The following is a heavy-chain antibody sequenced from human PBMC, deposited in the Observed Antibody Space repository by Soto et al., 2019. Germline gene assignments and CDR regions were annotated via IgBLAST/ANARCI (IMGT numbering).Heavy chain of an antibody. V-gene: IGHV1-8*01. Sequence: QVQLGQSGAEVKKPGAAVKVSCKASGYTFTSYDINWVRQATGQGLEWMGWMNPNSGNRGYAQMFQCRVTMHKNTSISTAYIELSSLRSDDTAVYYCARGESYYGSGSYDWFDPWGQGTLVTVSS. D-gene: IGHD3-10*01. CDR2: MNPNSGNR. CDR3: ARGESYYGSGSYDWFDP. J-gene: IGHJ5*02. CDR1: GYTFTSYD.